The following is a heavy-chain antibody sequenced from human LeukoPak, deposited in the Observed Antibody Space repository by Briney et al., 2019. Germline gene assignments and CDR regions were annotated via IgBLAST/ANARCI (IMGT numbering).Heavy chain of an antibody. D-gene: IGHD7-27*01. V-gene: IGHV3-23*01. CDR1: GFTFSSYT. Sequence: GGSLRLSCAASGFTFSSYTMSWVRQAPGKGLEWVSTITTSDGNTYYADSVKGRFTVSRDNSRNTLFLQMNSLRAEDTAVYYCAKDGGLWVSAHWGDSWGRGTLVTVSS. CDR3: AKDGGLWVSAHWGDS. CDR2: ITTSDGNT. J-gene: IGHJ4*02.